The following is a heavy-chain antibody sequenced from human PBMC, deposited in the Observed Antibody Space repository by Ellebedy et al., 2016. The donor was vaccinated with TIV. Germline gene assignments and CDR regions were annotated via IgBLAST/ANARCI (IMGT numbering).Heavy chain of an antibody. CDR3: AKDQEYFDYMDV. CDR1: GFTFSSYA. Sequence: GESLKISCAASGFTFSSYAMSWVRQAPGKGLEWVSAISGSGGSTYYADSVKGRFTISRDNSKNTLYLQMNSLRAEDTAVYYWAKDQEYFDYMDVWGKGTTVTVSS. V-gene: IGHV3-23*01. CDR2: ISGSGGST. J-gene: IGHJ6*03.